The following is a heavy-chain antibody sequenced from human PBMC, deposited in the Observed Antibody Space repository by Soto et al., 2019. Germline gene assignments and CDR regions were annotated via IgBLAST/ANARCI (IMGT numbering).Heavy chain of an antibody. CDR1: GFTVSSNY. CDR2: IYSGGST. V-gene: IGHV3-66*01. J-gene: IGHJ4*02. D-gene: IGHD2-15*01. Sequence: EVQLVESGGGLVQPGGSLRLSCAASGFTVSSNYMSWVRQAPGKGLEWVSVIYSGGSTYYADSVKGRFTISRDNSKNTLYLQMNSLRAEDTAVYYCARDHWGSCSSGNCPWYFDYWGQGTLVTVSS. CDR3: ARDHWGSCSSGNCPWYFDY.